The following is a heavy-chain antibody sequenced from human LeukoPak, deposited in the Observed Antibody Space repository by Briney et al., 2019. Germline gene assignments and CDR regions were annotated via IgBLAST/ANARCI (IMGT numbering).Heavy chain of an antibody. CDR1: GGSISTYF. CDR2: IYYSGST. V-gene: IGHV4-59*12. CDR3: ARIAVEGSSVVEVVPGAEGFDP. J-gene: IGHJ5*02. D-gene: IGHD2-2*01. Sequence: SETLSLTCTVSGGSISTYFWSWIRQPPGKGLEWLGYIYYSGSTNYNPSLKSRVTISVDTSKNQFSLKLSSVTAADTAVYYCARIAVEGSSVVEVVPGAEGFDPWGQGTLVTVSS.